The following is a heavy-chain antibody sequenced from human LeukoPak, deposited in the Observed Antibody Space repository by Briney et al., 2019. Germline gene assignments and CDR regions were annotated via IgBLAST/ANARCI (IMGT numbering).Heavy chain of an antibody. CDR2: INHSGST. CDR3: ARTSSYYDILTGPLAVGYMDV. V-gene: IGHV4-34*01. J-gene: IGHJ6*03. CDR1: GGSFSGYY. D-gene: IGHD3-9*01. Sequence: KPSETLSLTCAVYGGSFSGYYWSWIRQPPGKGLEWIGEINHSGSTNYNPSLKSRVTISVDTSKNQCSLKLSSVTAADTAVYYCARTSSYYDILTGPLAVGYMDVWGKGTTVTVSS.